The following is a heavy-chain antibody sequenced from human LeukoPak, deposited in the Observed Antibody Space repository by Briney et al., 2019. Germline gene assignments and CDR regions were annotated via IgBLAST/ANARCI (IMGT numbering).Heavy chain of an antibody. CDR2: ISSSGSTI. Sequence: GGSLRLSCAASGFTFSSYEMNWVRQAPGKGLEWVSYISSSGSTIYYADSVKGRFPISRDNAKTSLYLQMNSLRAEDTAVYYCARDSRHSGSYYFDYWGQGTLVTVPS. CDR3: ARDSRHSGSYYFDY. D-gene: IGHD1-26*01. J-gene: IGHJ4*02. V-gene: IGHV3-48*03. CDR1: GFTFSSYE.